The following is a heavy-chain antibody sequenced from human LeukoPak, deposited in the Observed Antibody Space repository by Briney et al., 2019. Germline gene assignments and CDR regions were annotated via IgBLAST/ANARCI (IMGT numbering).Heavy chain of an antibody. J-gene: IGHJ4*02. V-gene: IGHV4-4*02. CDR3: ARGAGEFDY. CDR2: NYHSGST. CDR1: EFPFTRAW. Sequence: GSLRLSCAVSEFPFTRAWMTWVRQAPGKGLEWIGENYHSGSTNYNPSLKSRVTISVDKSKNQFSLKLTSVTAADTAVYYCARGAGEFDYWGQGTLVTVSS. D-gene: IGHD3-10*01.